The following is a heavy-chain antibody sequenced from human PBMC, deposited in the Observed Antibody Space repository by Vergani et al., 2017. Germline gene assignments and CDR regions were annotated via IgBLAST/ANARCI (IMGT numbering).Heavy chain of an antibody. CDR3: AIINNVVAALFDY. Sequence: VQLVESGGGLVQPGGSLRLSCAASGFTFSSYSMNWVRQAPGKGLEWVSYISSSSSTIYYADSVKGRFTISRDNAKNSLYLQMNSLRAEDTAVYYCAIINNVVAALFDYWGQGTLVTVSS. CDR1: GFTFSSYS. CDR2: ISSSSSTI. D-gene: IGHD2-15*01. V-gene: IGHV3-48*01. J-gene: IGHJ4*02.